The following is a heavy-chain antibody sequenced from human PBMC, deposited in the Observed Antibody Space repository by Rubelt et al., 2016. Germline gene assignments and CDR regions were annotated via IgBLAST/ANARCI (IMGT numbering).Heavy chain of an antibody. CDR1: GYSISSYY. CDR2: IYYSGST. CDR3: ARDLVAGSSGTCYSKGVDI. D-gene: IGHD2-15*01. J-gene: IGHJ3*02. Sequence: QVQLQESGPGLVKPSETLSLTCTVSGYSISSYYWTWIRQPPGKGLEWIGYIYYSGSTRYNPSLKSRVTISIDTSTNQFSLKLGLVTAGDTAVYYCARDLVAGSSGTCYSKGVDIWGQGTVVTVSS. V-gene: IGHV4-59*01.